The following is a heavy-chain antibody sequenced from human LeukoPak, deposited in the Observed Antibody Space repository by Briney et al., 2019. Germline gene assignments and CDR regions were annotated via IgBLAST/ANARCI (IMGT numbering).Heavy chain of an antibody. CDR1: GGSISSNNW. CDR3: TSLYSSNWYLGDY. V-gene: IGHV4-4*02. D-gene: IGHD6-13*01. Sequence: SETLSLTCAVSGGSISSNNWWIWVRRSPEKGLEWIGSIAHIGIPYYSPSLRSRVTISLDASENQFSLRLTSVTAADTAVYYCTSLYSSNWYLGDYWGQGALVTVSS. J-gene: IGHJ4*02. CDR2: IAHIGIP.